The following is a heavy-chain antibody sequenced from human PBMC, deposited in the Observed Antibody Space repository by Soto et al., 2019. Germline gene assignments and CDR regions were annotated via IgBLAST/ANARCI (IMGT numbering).Heavy chain of an antibody. CDR2: FYYDGRT. Sequence: SETLSLTCIVSGASSIDANYFFLCIRQPPGEGLEWIGSFYYDGRTYYNASLKSRVTISVDTSKNHFSLMLTSVTAADTAVYYCARRPHIVVAPTWGQGTLVTVSS. V-gene: IGHV4-39*02. D-gene: IGHD2-21*01. J-gene: IGHJ4*02. CDR3: ARRPHIVVAPT. CDR1: GASSIDANYF.